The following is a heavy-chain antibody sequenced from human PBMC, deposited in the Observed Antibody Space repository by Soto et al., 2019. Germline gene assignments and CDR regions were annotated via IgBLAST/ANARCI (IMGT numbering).Heavy chain of an antibody. D-gene: IGHD5-12*01. J-gene: IGHJ4*02. Sequence: GGSLRLSCAASGFTFSSYGMHWVRQAPGKGLEWVAVISYDGSNKYYADSVKGRFTIPRDNSKNTLYLQMNSLRAEDTAVYYCAKPEYSGYGVFDYWGQGTLVTVSS. V-gene: IGHV3-30*18. CDR2: ISYDGSNK. CDR3: AKPEYSGYGVFDY. CDR1: GFTFSSYG.